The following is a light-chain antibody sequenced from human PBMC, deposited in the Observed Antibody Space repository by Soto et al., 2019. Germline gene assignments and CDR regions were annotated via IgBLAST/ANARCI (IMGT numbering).Light chain of an antibody. CDR1: SSNIGAGYD. J-gene: IGLJ2*01. CDR3: QSYDSRLSGSV. Sequence: QLVLTQPPSVSGAPGQRVTISCTGSSSNIGAGYDVHWYQQLPGTAPKLLIYDNINRPSGVPDRVSGSKSGTSASLAITGLQTEDEADYYCQSYDSRLSGSVFGGGTKLTVL. V-gene: IGLV1-40*01. CDR2: DNI.